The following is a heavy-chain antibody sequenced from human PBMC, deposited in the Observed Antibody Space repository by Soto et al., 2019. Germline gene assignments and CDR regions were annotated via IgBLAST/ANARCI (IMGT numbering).Heavy chain of an antibody. Sequence: QITLKESGPTLVKPTQTLTLTCTFSGFSLDTSGVGVGWIRQPPGKALEWLALIYWDDDKRYWPSLKSRLTITKDTSKNQVVLTMTNMVPVDTATYYCARDSTGWYGFDYWGQGILVTVSS. CDR3: ARDSTGWYGFDY. D-gene: IGHD6-19*01. J-gene: IGHJ4*02. CDR2: IYWDDDK. CDR1: GFSLDTSGVG. V-gene: IGHV2-5*02.